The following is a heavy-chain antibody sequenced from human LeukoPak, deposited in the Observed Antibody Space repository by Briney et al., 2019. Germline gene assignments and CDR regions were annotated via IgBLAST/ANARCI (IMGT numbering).Heavy chain of an antibody. CDR3: AKAVGVASLIVDALDL. V-gene: IGHV3-9*02. J-gene: IGHJ3*01. Sequence: PGGSLRLSCEASGFTSNDYAMHWVRQVPGKGLEWVSGITWNSLSVLYVDSVKGRFTISRDNAKNSLYLQMTSLRAEDTALYYCAKAVGVASLIVDALDLWGQGTMVTVSS. CDR1: GFTSNDYA. CDR2: ITWNSLSV. D-gene: IGHD1-26*01.